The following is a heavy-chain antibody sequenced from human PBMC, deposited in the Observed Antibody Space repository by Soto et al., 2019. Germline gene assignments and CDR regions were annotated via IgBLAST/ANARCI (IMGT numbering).Heavy chain of an antibody. Sequence: QVQLVESGGGVVQPGRSLRLSCAASGFTFSSYGMHWVRQAPGKGLEWVAVISYDGSNKYYADSVKGRFTISRDNSKNTLYLQMNRLRGEDTAVYYCAKDQGYSSSYGMDVWGQGTTVTVSS. D-gene: IGHD6-19*01. J-gene: IGHJ6*02. CDR3: AKDQGYSSSYGMDV. CDR1: GFTFSSYG. CDR2: ISYDGSNK. V-gene: IGHV3-30*18.